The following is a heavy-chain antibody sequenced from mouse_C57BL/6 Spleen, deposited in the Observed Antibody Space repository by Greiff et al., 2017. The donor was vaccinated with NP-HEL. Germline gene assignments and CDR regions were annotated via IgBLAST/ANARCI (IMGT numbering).Heavy chain of an antibody. CDR1: GFTFSSYA. V-gene: IGHV5-4*01. J-gene: IGHJ3*01. Sequence: EVQRVESGGGLVKPGGSLKLSCAASGFTFSSYAMSWVRQTPEKRLEWVATISDGGSYTYYPDNVKGRFTISRDNAKNNLYLQMSHLKSEDTAMYYCAREYGAGGFAYWGQGTLVTVSA. D-gene: IGHD1-1*02. CDR3: AREYGAGGFAY. CDR2: ISDGGSYT.